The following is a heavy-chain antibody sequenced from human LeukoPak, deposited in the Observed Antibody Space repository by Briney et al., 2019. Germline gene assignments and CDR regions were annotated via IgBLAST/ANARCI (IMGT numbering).Heavy chain of an antibody. J-gene: IGHJ4*02. V-gene: IGHV4-30-4*08. CDR1: GGSISSCDYH. D-gene: IGHD2-2*01. CDR3: ARVSRSTGCIDY. Sequence: SQTLSLTCTVSGGSISSCDYHWSWIRQPPGKGLEWIVYIYYSGSTYYNPSLKSRVTILVDTSKNQFSLRLTSVTAADTAVYYCARVSRSTGCIDYWGQGALVTVSS. CDR2: IYYSGST.